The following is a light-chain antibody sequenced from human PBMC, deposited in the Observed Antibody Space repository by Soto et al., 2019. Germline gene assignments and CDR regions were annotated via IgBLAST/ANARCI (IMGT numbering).Light chain of an antibody. Sequence: VLTLSPSTLSVSPGERVILSCRASQSVDISLAWYQQKPGQAPRLLIYGASTRATDMPGTFSGRGSGTEFTLTITSLRPEDFGVYYCQQYRSWPRTFGQGTKVDIK. CDR2: GAS. CDR1: QSVDIS. V-gene: IGKV3-15*01. CDR3: QQYRSWPRT. J-gene: IGKJ1*01.